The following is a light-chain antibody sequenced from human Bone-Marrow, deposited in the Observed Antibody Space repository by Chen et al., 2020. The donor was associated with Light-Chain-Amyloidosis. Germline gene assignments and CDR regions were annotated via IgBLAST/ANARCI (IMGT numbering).Light chain of an antibody. V-gene: IGLV1-47*01. CDR1: SSNIGINY. Sequence: QSVLTPPPSASGTPGLSVTISCSGASSNIGINYVYLYQHFPGTAPNLIIRRKNKRPSGVPDRFSASKSGTSAFLAISGLRSEDEADYYCAAWDGSLSGYVFGTGTKVIVL. CDR2: RKN. CDR3: AAWDGSLSGYV. J-gene: IGLJ1*01.